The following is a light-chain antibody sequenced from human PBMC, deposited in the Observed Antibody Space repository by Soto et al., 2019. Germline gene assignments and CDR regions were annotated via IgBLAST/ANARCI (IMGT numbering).Light chain of an antibody. CDR1: QDIGIN. CDR3: LKHNAYPWK. Sequence: DIQMTHSPSSLSASVVDRVTMTFLASQDIGINLGWFQQKPGKAPKRLIYVASSLQSGVPSRFSGSGSGTEFTLTISSLQPEDFASYLCLKHNAYPWKFGQGTKVDIK. CDR2: VAS. V-gene: IGKV1-17*01. J-gene: IGKJ1*01.